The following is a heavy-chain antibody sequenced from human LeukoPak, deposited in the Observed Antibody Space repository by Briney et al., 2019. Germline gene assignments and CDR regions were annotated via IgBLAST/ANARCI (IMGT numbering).Heavy chain of an antibody. J-gene: IGHJ4*02. Sequence: GGSLRLSCAASGFTFSSYWMNWVRQAPGKGLEWVVNIKQDGSEQYYVDSVKGRFTISRDNAKNSLYLQMNSLRAEDTAVYYCASQLGGDPNYWGQGTLVTVSS. CDR3: ASQLGGDPNY. CDR1: GFTFSSYW. V-gene: IGHV3-7*05. CDR2: IKQDGSEQ. D-gene: IGHD3-10*01.